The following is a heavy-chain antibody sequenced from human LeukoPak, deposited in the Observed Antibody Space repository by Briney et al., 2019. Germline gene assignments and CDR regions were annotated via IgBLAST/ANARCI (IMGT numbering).Heavy chain of an antibody. Sequence: GGSLRLSCVASGFTFSDYYMSWIRQAPGKGLEWVSYISGRNYTTYADSVKGRFIISRDNAKNSLFVQMNSLRAEDTAVYYCARVRGGNFDYWGQGTLVT. CDR1: GFTFSDYY. CDR2: ISGRNYT. D-gene: IGHD3-10*01. J-gene: IGHJ4*02. CDR3: ARVRGGNFDY. V-gene: IGHV3-11*05.